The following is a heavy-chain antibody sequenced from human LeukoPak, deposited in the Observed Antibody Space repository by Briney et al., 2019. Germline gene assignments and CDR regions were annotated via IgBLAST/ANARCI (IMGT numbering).Heavy chain of an antibody. CDR1: GFTVSTNY. V-gene: IGHV3-23*01. Sequence: QPGGSLRLSCAASGFTVSTNYMNWVRQAPGKGLEWVSAISGSGGSTYYADSVKGRFTISRDNSKNTLYLQMNSLRAEDTAVYYCAKVVGTMVRGVINDWGQGTLVTVSP. CDR2: ISGSGGST. CDR3: AKVVGTMVRGVIND. D-gene: IGHD3-10*01. J-gene: IGHJ4*02.